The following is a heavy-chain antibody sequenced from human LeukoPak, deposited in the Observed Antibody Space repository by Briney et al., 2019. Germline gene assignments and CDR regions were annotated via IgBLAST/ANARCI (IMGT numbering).Heavy chain of an antibody. CDR1: GFTFSSYS. V-gene: IGHV3-23*01. J-gene: IGHJ1*01. Sequence: GGSLRLSCAASGFTFSSYSMNWVRQAPGKGLEWVSAISGSGGSTYYADSVKGRFTISRDNSKNTLYLQMNSLRAEDTAVYYCAKRADQRGGLFQHWGQGTLVTVSS. CDR2: ISGSGGST. CDR3: AKRADQRGGLFQH.